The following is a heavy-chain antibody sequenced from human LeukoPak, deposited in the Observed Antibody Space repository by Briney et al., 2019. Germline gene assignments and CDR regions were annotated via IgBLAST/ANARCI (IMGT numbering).Heavy chain of an antibody. J-gene: IGHJ3*01. CDR3: ARGGESRYYDSSAPGTISGL. Sequence: GASVKVSCKASGGTFSSYTISWVRQAPGQGLEWMGRIIPILGIANYAQKFQGRVTITADKSTSTAYMELSSLRSEDTAVYYCARGGESRYYDSSAPGTISGLWGQGTMVTVSS. CDR2: IIPILGIA. V-gene: IGHV1-69*02. D-gene: IGHD3-22*01. CDR1: GGTFSSYT.